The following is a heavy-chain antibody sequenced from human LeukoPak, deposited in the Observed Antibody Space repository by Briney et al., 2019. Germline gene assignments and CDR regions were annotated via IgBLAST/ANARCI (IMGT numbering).Heavy chain of an antibody. V-gene: IGHV4-59*01. CDR2: VYDSGTT. Sequence: SETLSLTCTVSGGSIGSYHWSWIRRPPGKGLEWFGYVYDSGTTNYNPSLKSRVTISVDTSKNQFSLKLSSVTAADTAVYYCAREGKDIVVVPAAMRYYYYMDVWGKGTTVTISS. CDR3: AREGKDIVVVPAAMRYYYYMDV. CDR1: GGSIGSYH. J-gene: IGHJ6*03. D-gene: IGHD2-2*01.